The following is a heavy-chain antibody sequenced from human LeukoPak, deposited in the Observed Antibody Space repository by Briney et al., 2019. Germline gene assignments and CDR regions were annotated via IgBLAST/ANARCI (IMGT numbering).Heavy chain of an antibody. J-gene: IGHJ4*02. V-gene: IGHV4-59*01. D-gene: IGHD2-2*01. CDR2: IYYSGNT. CDR3: ARVRYCSTNRCYDREFDN. CDR1: GGFISNYY. Sequence: PSETLSLTCTVSGGFISNYYWSWIRQPPGKGLEWIGYIYYSGNTNYNPSLKSRVTISVDTSKNQFSLKLNSVTAADTAVYYCARVRYCSTNRCYDREFDNWGQGTLVTVSS.